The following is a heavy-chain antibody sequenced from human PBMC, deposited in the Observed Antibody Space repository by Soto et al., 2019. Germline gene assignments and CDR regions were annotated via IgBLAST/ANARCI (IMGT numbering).Heavy chain of an antibody. CDR2: IHHSGST. J-gene: IGHJ5*02. Sequence: QVQLQESGPGLVKPSETLSLTCAVSGDSISSRNWWSWVRQTPGKWLEYIGEIHHSGSTNYNPSLKSRVTMSVDKSKNQFSLNLNSVTAADTAIYYCARRKLEMMYVGWFDPWGQGTLVTVSS. D-gene: IGHD2-8*01. CDR1: GDSISSRNW. V-gene: IGHV4-4*02. CDR3: ARRKLEMMYVGWFDP.